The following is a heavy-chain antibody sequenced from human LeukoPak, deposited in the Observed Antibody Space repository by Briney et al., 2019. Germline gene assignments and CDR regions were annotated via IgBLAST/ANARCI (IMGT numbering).Heavy chain of an antibody. CDR3: VRTPPNWGFDY. CDR2: IIPIFGTA. J-gene: IGHJ4*02. D-gene: IGHD7-27*01. CDR1: GGTFSSYA. V-gene: IGHV1-69*13. Sequence: SVKVSCKASGGTFSSYAISWVRQAPGQGLEWMGGIIPIFGTANYAQKFQGRVTITADESTSTAYMELSSLRSEDTAIYYCVRTPPNWGFDYWGQGTLVTVSS.